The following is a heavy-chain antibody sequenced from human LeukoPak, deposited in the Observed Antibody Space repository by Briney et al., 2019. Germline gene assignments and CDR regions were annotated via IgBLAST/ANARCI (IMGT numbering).Heavy chain of an antibody. CDR3: AKDAQRGFDYSNSLQY. V-gene: IGHV3-33*06. Sequence: AGGSLRLSCAASQFTFSHYGMHWVRQAPGKGLQWVAVIWNDGRDKYYSDSVKGRFTVSRDNSNNMVYLQMNSLRADDSGVYYCAKDAQRGFDYSNSLQYWGRGTLVTASS. CDR2: IWNDGRDK. J-gene: IGHJ4*02. CDR1: QFTFSHYG. D-gene: IGHD4-11*01.